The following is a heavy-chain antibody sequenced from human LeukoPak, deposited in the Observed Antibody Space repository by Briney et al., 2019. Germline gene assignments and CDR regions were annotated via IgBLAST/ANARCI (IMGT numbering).Heavy chain of an antibody. CDR2: IYYSGST. Sequence: SETLSLTCTVSGGSISSSSYYWGWIRQPPGKGLEWIGSIYYSGSTYYNPSLKSRVTISVDTSKNQFSLKLSSVTAADTAVYYCARDRDGTPYNWFDPWGQGTLVTVSS. D-gene: IGHD1-1*01. V-gene: IGHV4-39*07. CDR3: ARDRDGTPYNWFDP. J-gene: IGHJ5*02. CDR1: GGSISSSSYY.